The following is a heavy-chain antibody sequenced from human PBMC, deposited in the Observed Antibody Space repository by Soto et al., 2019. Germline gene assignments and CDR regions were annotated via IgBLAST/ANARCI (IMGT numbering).Heavy chain of an antibody. Sequence: VQLVESGGGVVQPGRSLRLSCAASGFTFSDYAMHWVRQAPGKGLEWVAVVSHDGRNTHYADSVKGRFTISRDSYKNTVSLEMSSLRAEDTAVYYCAKRGRQWLVTSDFNYWGQGALVTVSS. CDR1: GFTFSDYA. CDR2: VSHDGRNT. D-gene: IGHD6-19*01. CDR3: AKRGRQWLVTSDFNY. V-gene: IGHV3-30*18. J-gene: IGHJ4*02.